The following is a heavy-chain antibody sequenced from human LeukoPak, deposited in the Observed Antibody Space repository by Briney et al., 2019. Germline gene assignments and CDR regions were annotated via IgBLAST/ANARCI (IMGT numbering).Heavy chain of an antibody. J-gene: IGHJ6*02. D-gene: IGHD2-8*01. Sequence: GGSLRLSCAASGFTFSSYGMHWVRQAPGKGLEWVAVISYDGSNKYYADSVKGRFTISRDNSKNTLYLQMNSLRAEDTAVYYCAKVLGVGPYYYYGMGVWGQGTTVTVSS. CDR2: ISYDGSNK. V-gene: IGHV3-30*18. CDR3: AKVLGVGPYYYYGMGV. CDR1: GFTFSSYG.